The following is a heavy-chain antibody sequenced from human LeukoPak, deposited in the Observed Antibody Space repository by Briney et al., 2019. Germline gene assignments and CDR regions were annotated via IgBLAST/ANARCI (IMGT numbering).Heavy chain of an antibody. Sequence: KTGGSLRLSCAASGFTFSSYEMNWVRQAPGKGLEWVSYISSSGSTIYYADSVKGRFTISRDNAKNSLYLQMNSLRAEDTAVYYCARDRSSSSYGMGVWGKGTTVTVSS. J-gene: IGHJ6*04. V-gene: IGHV3-48*03. CDR1: GFTFSSYE. CDR3: ARDRSSSSYGMGV. D-gene: IGHD6-13*01. CDR2: ISSSGSTI.